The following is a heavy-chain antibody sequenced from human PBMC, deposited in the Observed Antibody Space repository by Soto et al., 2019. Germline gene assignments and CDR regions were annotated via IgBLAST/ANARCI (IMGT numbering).Heavy chain of an antibody. D-gene: IGHD5-12*01. Sequence: SETLSLTCAVYGGSFSGYYWSWIRQPPGKGLEWIGEINHSGSTNYNPSLKSRVTISVDTSKNQFSLKLSSVTAADTAVYYCARTIRYSGYDYVPHFAYWGQGTLVTVSS. V-gene: IGHV4-34*01. CDR1: GGSFSGYY. CDR2: INHSGST. CDR3: ARTIRYSGYDYVPHFAY. J-gene: IGHJ4*02.